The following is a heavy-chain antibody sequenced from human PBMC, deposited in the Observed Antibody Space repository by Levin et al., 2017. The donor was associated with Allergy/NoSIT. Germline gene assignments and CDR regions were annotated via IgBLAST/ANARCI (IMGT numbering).Heavy chain of an antibody. CDR1: GDSISRSNW. D-gene: IGHD3-3*01. CDR3: VTGGRAYNDFWRADNRNPYFYGLDV. J-gene: IGHJ6*02. V-gene: IGHV4-4*02. CDR2: IYHSGST. Sequence: SETLSLTCAVSGDSISRSNWWSCVRQPPGKRVGWFGVIYHSGSTNYNPSLQRRVIISVDKSKNEFSLKLTAATAAATAVYYCVTGGRAYNDFWRADNRNPYFYGLDVWGQGTTVTVSS.